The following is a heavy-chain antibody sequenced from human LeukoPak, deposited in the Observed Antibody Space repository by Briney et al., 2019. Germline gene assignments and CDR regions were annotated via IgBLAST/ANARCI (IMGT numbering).Heavy chain of an antibody. CDR1: GFPFSRHS. Sequence: PGGSLRLSCAASGFPFSRHSINWVRQAPGKGLEWVSSISSSSSYIYYADSVKGRFTISRDNAKNSLYLQMNSLRAEDTAVYYCARDSGNYLDAFDIWGQGTMVTVSS. D-gene: IGHD1-7*01. J-gene: IGHJ3*02. V-gene: IGHV3-21*01. CDR2: ISSSSSYI. CDR3: ARDSGNYLDAFDI.